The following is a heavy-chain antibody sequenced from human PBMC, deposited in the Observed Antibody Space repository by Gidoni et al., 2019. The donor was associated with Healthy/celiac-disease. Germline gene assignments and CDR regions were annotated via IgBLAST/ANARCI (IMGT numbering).Heavy chain of an antibody. Sequence: QVQLVESGGGVVQPGRSLSLSCAASGFTFSSYAMHWVRQAPGKGLGWGAVISYDGSNKYYADSVKGRFTISRDNSKNTLYLQMNSLRAEDTAVYYCARDSAGITMIVEGGWFDPWGQGTLVTVSS. CDR1: GFTFSSYA. CDR3: ARDSAGITMIVEGGWFDP. J-gene: IGHJ5*02. V-gene: IGHV3-30-3*01. CDR2: ISYDGSNK. D-gene: IGHD3-22*01.